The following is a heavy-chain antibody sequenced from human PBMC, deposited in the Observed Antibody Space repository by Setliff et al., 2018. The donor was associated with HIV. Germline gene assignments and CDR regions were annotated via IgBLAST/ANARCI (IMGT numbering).Heavy chain of an antibody. V-gene: IGHV4-34*01. D-gene: IGHD3-10*01. J-gene: IGHJ6*03. CDR3: ARVTITTVRGVGYFYYFYMDV. Sequence: SETLSLTCAVYGGSFSGYYWSWIRQPPGKGLEWMGEINHSGITNDNPSLKSRVTISVDTSKNQFSLKLRSVTAADTAVYYCARVTITTVRGVGYFYYFYMDVWGKGTTVTVSS. CDR1: GGSFSGYY. CDR2: INHSGIT.